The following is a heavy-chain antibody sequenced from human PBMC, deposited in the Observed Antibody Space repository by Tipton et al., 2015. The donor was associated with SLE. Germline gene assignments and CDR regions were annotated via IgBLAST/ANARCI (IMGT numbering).Heavy chain of an antibody. CDR2: IYYSGNT. CDR3: ARGSGGTYCDAFDI. V-gene: IGHV4-31*03. D-gene: IGHD1-26*01. Sequence: TLSLTCTVSGGSMSSGGYYWSWIRQHPGKGVEWIGYIYYSGNTFYNPSLKSRVTISVDTSKNQFSLRLRFVTAADTAVYYCARGSGGTYCDAFDIWGQGTLVTVSS. CDR1: GGSMSSGGYY. J-gene: IGHJ3*02.